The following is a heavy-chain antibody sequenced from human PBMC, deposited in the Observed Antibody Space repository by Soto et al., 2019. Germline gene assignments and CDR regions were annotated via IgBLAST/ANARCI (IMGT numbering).Heavy chain of an antibody. J-gene: IGHJ5*02. D-gene: IGHD1-1*01. CDR2: IYHDGST. CDR1: GYSISSGYY. Sequence: SETLSLTCAVSGYSISSGYYWGWIRQPPGKGPEWIGSIYHDGSTYFNPSLESRVSISLDASRNQFSLRLTSVTAADTAVYYCASRFTGTTSRFDPWGQGTLVTVSS. V-gene: IGHV4-38-2*01. CDR3: ASRFTGTTSRFDP.